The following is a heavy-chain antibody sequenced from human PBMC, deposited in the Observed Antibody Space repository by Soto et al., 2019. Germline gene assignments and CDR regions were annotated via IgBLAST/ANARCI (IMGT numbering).Heavy chain of an antibody. V-gene: IGHV4-59*01. CDR3: GRVGGDDFGDSGGFDY. CDR2: IYYSGRT. Sequence: LSLTCTVSGGSIRDYFWTWIRQPPGKGLEWIGYIYYSGRTNYNPSLKSRVSISVDTSKNHFSLQLRSVTAADTAVYYCGRVGGDDFGDSGGFDYWGQGTLVTVSS. D-gene: IGHD4-17*01. CDR1: GGSIRDYF. J-gene: IGHJ4*02.